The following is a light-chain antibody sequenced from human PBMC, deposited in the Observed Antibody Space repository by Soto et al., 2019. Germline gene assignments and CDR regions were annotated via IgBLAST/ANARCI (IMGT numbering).Light chain of an antibody. CDR2: AAS. Sequence: AIRMTQSPSSLSASTGDRVTITCRASQGISSYLAWYQQKPGKAPKLLIYAASTLQSGVPSRFSGSGSGTDFTLHISCRQSEDFATYYCQQYYSYPLTFGGGTKVEIK. CDR1: QGISSY. CDR3: QQYYSYPLT. J-gene: IGKJ4*01. V-gene: IGKV1-8*01.